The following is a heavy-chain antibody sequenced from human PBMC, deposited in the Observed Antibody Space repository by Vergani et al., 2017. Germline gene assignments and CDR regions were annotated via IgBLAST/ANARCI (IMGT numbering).Heavy chain of an antibody. CDR3: ARVYGRDSSGSKYFDY. Sequence: EVQLVQSGAEVKKPGESLKISCQISGYSVTNYWIGWVRQMPGKGLEWMGIIHPADSDTRYSPSFQGQGTISVDKSISTAYLQRSSLRATDSDMYYCARVYGRDSSGSKYFDYWGQGTLVTVSS. J-gene: IGHJ4*02. CDR1: GYSVTNYW. CDR2: IHPADSDT. V-gene: IGHV5-51*01. D-gene: IGHD3-22*01.